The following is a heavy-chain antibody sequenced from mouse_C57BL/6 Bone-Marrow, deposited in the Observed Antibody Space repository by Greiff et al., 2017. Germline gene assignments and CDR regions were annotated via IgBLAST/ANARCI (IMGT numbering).Heavy chain of an antibody. D-gene: IGHD1-1*01. CDR1: GFTFSSYG. J-gene: IGHJ2*01. CDR2: ISSGGSYT. CDR3: ARHRYYYGSSYDY. Sequence: VQLKESGGDLVKPGGSLKLSCAASGFTFSSYGMSWVRQTPDKRLEWVATISSGGSYTYYPDSVKGRFTISGDNAKNTLYLQMSSLKSEDTAMYYCARHRYYYGSSYDYWGQGTTLTVSS. V-gene: IGHV5-6*01.